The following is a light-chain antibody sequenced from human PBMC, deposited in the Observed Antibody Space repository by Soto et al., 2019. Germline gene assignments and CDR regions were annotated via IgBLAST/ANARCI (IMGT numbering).Light chain of an antibody. CDR3: ATWDDSLNGDV. Sequence: QSVLTQLPSASGTPGQRVTISCSGSNSNIGSNTVNWYQHLPGTAPKLLIYTNNQRPSGVPDRFSGSKSGTSASLAISGLQSEDEGDYYCATWDDSLNGDVFGTGTKVTVL. CDR2: TNN. CDR1: NSNIGSNT. J-gene: IGLJ1*01. V-gene: IGLV1-44*01.